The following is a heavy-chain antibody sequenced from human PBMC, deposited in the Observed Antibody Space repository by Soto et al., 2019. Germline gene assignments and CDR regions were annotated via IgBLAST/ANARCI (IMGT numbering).Heavy chain of an antibody. CDR2: INHFGIT. D-gene: IGHD2-15*01. Sequence: SEPLSLTCAVSGGSFRGFYWPWIRSSPGKGLEWLGDINHFGITNYNPSLKSRVRIPVDASKRQLYLHLSSVAAADTAVYYCARVVIRMPIQSIDSWGPGSLVSVSS. CDR1: GGSFRGFY. CDR3: ARVVIRMPIQSIDS. V-gene: IGHV4-34*01. J-gene: IGHJ4*02.